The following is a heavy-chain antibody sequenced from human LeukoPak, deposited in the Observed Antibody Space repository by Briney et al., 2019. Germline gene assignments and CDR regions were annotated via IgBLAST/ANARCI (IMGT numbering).Heavy chain of an antibody. CDR1: GGSFSGYY. J-gene: IGHJ4*02. CDR2: INHSGST. CDR3: ASHNYYDSSGYWD. D-gene: IGHD3-22*01. V-gene: IGHV4-34*01. Sequence: SETLSLTCAVYGGSFSGYYWSWIRQPPGKGLEWIGEINHSGSTNYNPSLKSRVTISVDTSKNQFSLKLSSVTAADTAVYYCASHNYYDSSGYWDWGQGTLVTVSS.